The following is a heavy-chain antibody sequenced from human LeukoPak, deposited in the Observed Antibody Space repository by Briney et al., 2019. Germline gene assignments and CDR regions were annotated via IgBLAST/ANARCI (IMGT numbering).Heavy chain of an antibody. J-gene: IGHJ4*02. CDR1: GFTFSSYA. CDR3: AKDLRGAAAGNYFDY. CDR2: ISGSGGST. V-gene: IGHV3-23*01. Sequence: PGGSLRPSCAASGFTFSSYAMSWVRQAPGKGLEWVSAISGSGGSTYYADSVKGRFTISRDNSKNTLYLQMNSLRAEDTAVYYCAKDLRGAAAGNYFDYWGQGTLVTVSS. D-gene: IGHD6-13*01.